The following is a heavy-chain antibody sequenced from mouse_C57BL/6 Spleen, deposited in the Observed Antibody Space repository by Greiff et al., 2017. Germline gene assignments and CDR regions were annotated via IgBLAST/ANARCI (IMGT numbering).Heavy chain of an antibody. Sequence: VQLQESGAELARPGASVKLSCKASGYTFTSYGISWVKQRTGQGLEWIGEIYPRSGNTYYNEKFKGKATLTADKSSSTAYMELRSLTSEESAVYFCARSGTGFAYWGQGTLVTVSA. CDR2: IYPRSGNT. V-gene: IGHV1-81*01. J-gene: IGHJ3*01. CDR1: GYTFTSYG. D-gene: IGHD4-1*01. CDR3: ARSGTGFAY.